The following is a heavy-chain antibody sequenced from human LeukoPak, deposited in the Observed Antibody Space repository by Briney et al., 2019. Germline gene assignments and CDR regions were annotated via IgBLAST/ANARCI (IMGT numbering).Heavy chain of an antibody. CDR2: IKQDGSEK. D-gene: IGHD1-1*01. J-gene: IGHJ4*02. CDR1: GFTFSSYW. V-gene: IGHV3-7*05. Sequence: GGSLRLSCAASGFTFSSYWMSWVRQAPGKGLEWVANIKQDGSEKNYMDSVKGRFTISRDNAKNSLLLQMNSLRVEDTAVYYCARDDQYCSWNWGQGTLVTVSS. CDR3: ARDDQYCSWN.